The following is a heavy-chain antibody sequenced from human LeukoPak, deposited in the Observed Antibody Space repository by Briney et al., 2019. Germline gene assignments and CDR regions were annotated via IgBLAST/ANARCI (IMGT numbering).Heavy chain of an antibody. CDR1: GGSISSSSYY. V-gene: IGHV4-39*07. J-gene: IGHJ3*02. Sequence: PSETLSLTCTVSGGSISSSSYYWGWIRQPPGKGLEWIGSIYHSGSTYYNPSLKSRVTISVDTSKNQFSLKLSSVTAADTAVYYCARVNRLDYGDPVAFDIWGQGTMVTVSS. CDR3: ARVNRLDYGDPVAFDI. CDR2: IYHSGST. D-gene: IGHD4-17*01.